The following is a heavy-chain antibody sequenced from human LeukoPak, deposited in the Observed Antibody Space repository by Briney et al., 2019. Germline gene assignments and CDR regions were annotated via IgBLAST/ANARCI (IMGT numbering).Heavy chain of an antibody. CDR3: ASTNIVVVVAATYYYFDY. J-gene: IGHJ4*02. D-gene: IGHD2-15*01. Sequence: ASVKVSCKASGGTFTSYAICWVRQAPGQGLEWMGGIIPIFGTANYAQKFQGRVTITADKSTSTAYMELSSLRSEDTAVYYCASTNIVVVVAATYYYFDYWGQGTLVTVSS. V-gene: IGHV1-69*06. CDR2: IIPIFGTA. CDR1: GGTFTSYA.